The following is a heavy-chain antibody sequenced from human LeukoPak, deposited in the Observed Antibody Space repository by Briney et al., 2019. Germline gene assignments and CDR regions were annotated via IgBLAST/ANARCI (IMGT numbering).Heavy chain of an antibody. CDR3: ARSRAFNSGAFDP. CDR1: GGSFSGYY. CDR2: IYNGVNT. Sequence: SETLSLTRAVYGGSFSGYYWSWIRQPPGKGLEWIAHIYNGVNTNYNPSLKSRVTISVDTSKNQFSLRLNSVTAADTAVYYCARSRAFNSGAFDPWGQGSLVTVSS. V-gene: IGHV4-34*01. J-gene: IGHJ5*02. D-gene: IGHD1-26*01.